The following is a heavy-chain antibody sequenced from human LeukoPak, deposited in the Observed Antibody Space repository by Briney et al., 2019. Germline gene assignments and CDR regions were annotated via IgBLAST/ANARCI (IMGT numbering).Heavy chain of an antibody. V-gene: IGHV1-69*13. CDR2: IIPIFGTA. CDR1: GGTFSSYA. J-gene: IGHJ4*02. D-gene: IGHD3-10*01. Sequence: SVKVSCKASGGTFSSYAISWVRQAPGQGLEWMGGIIPIFGTANYAQKFQGRVTITADESTSTAYMELSSLRSEDTAVYYCARDRGGYYYGYCDYWGQGTLVTVSS. CDR3: ARDRGGYYYGYCDY.